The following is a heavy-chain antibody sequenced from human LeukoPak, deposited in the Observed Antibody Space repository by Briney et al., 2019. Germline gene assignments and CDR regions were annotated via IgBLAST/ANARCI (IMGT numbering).Heavy chain of an antibody. D-gene: IGHD3-22*01. Sequence: ASVKVSCKASGNTFTSYYMHWVRQAPGQGLEWMGIINPSDGSTTYAQKFQGRVTMTRDTSTSTVYMELSSLRSEDTAAYYCATDGRSYDSNAYYYFDYWGQGTLVTVSS. J-gene: IGHJ4*02. CDR3: ATDGRSYDSNAYYYFDY. V-gene: IGHV1-46*01. CDR1: GNTFTSYY. CDR2: INPSDGST.